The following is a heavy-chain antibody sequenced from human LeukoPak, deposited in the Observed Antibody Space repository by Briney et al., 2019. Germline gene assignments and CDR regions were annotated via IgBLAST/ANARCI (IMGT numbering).Heavy chain of an antibody. CDR1: GGSISSYY. J-gene: IGHJ6*03. Sequence: MPSETLSLTCTVSGGSISSYYWSWIRQPAGRGLEWIGRIYSSANIDYNPSLESRVTLSIDTSNNQFSLRLSSVTAADTAVYYCARVTGDLVGPFYYYYLDVWGKGTTVTISS. V-gene: IGHV4-4*07. CDR2: IYSSANI. CDR3: ARVTGDLVGPFYYYYLDV. D-gene: IGHD2-15*01.